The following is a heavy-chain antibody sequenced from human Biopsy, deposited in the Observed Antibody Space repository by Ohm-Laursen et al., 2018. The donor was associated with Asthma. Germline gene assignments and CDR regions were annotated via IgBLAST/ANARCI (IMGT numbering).Heavy chain of an antibody. CDR3: ARAVSSSSYWYFDL. V-gene: IGHV4-39*02. CDR1: GDAMSTSGSY. D-gene: IGHD6-6*01. J-gene: IGHJ2*01. Sequence: SDTLSLTCTVSGDAMSTSGSYWGWIRQSPGKGLEWIGSIYYRGRTYYNPSLESRVTISPDTSKNHFSLKVTSVTAADTAVYYCARAVSSSSYWYFDLWGRGDLVTVSS. CDR2: IYYRGRT.